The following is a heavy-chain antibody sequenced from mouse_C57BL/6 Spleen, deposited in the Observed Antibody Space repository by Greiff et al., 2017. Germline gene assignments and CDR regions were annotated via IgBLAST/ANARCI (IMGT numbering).Heavy chain of an antibody. CDR3: ARAHYYGCHFDY. V-gene: IGHV1-80*01. CDR1: GYAFSSYW. D-gene: IGHD1-1*01. CDR2: IYPGDGDT. Sequence: QVQLQQSGAELVKPGASVKISCKASGYAFSSYWMNWVKQRPGKGLEWIGQIYPGDGDTNYNGKFKGKATLTADKSSSTAYMQLSSLTSEDSAVYFCARAHYYGCHFDYWGQGTSLTVSS. J-gene: IGHJ2*02.